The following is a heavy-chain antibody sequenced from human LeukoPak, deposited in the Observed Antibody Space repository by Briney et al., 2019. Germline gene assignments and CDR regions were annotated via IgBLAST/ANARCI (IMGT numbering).Heavy chain of an antibody. J-gene: IGHJ4*02. CDR2: ISAYNGNT. D-gene: IGHD6-13*01. CDR3: ARVGVGRGESSSWYFLVDY. Sequence: ASVRVSCKASGYTFTSYGISWVRQAPGQGLEWMGWISAYNGNTNYAQKLQGRVTMTTDTSTSTAYMELRSLRSDDTAVYYCARVGVGRGESSSWYFLVDYWGQGTLVTVSS. V-gene: IGHV1-18*01. CDR1: GYTFTSYG.